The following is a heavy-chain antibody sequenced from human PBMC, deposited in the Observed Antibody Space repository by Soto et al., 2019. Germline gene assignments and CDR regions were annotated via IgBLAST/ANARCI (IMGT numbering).Heavy chain of an antibody. D-gene: IGHD2-21*02. Sequence: GASVKVSCKASGYTLTSYDINWVRQATGQGLEWMGWMNPNSGNTGYAQKFQGRVTMTRNTSISTAYMELSSLRSEDTAVYYCARGVVTAIPVEFDYWGQGTLVTVSS. J-gene: IGHJ4*02. CDR2: MNPNSGNT. CDR1: GYTLTSYD. CDR3: ARGVVTAIPVEFDY. V-gene: IGHV1-8*01.